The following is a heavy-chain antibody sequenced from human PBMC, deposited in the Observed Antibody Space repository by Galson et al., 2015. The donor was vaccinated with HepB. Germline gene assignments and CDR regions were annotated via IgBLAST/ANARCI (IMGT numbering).Heavy chain of an antibody. CDR1: GYTFTGHY. D-gene: IGHD3-22*01. Sequence: SVKVSCKGSGYTFTGHYIHWVRQAPGQGLEWMGWINPNSGDTNYAQKFQGRVTMTRDTSINTAYMELSRLRSDDTAVYYCARAYDTSGYYYFDYWGQGTLVTVSS. J-gene: IGHJ4*02. CDR3: ARAYDTSGYYYFDY. V-gene: IGHV1-2*02. CDR2: INPNSGDT.